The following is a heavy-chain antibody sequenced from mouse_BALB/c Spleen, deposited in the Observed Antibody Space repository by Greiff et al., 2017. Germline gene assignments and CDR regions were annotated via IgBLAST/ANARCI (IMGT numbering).Heavy chain of an antibody. V-gene: IGHV5-12-1*01. CDR2: ISSGGGST. CDR1: GFAFSSYD. CDR3: ARHRYDYFDY. Sequence: EVQRVESGGGLVKPGGSLKLSCAASGFAFSSYDMSWVRQTPEKRLEWVAYISSGGGSTYYPDTVKGRFTISRDNAKNTLYLQMSSLKSEDTAMYYCARHRYDYFDYWGQGTTLTVSS. J-gene: IGHJ2*01. D-gene: IGHD2-14*01.